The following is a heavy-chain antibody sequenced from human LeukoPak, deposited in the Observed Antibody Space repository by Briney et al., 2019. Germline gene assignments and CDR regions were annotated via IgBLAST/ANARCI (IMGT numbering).Heavy chain of an antibody. CDR1: GGSISSGSYY. V-gene: IGHV4-61*02. J-gene: IGHJ4*02. CDR3: ARDRVRLDSTDDFFDY. D-gene: IGHD3/OR15-3a*01. CDR2: IYTSGST. Sequence: PSETLSLTCTVSGGSISSGSYYWSWIRQPAGKGLEWIGRIYTSGSTNYNPSLKSRVTISVDTSKNQFSLKLSSVTAADTAVYYCARDRVRLDSTDDFFDYWGQGTLVTVSS.